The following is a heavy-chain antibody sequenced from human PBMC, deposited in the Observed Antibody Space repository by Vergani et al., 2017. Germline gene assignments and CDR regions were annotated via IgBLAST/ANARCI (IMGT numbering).Heavy chain of an antibody. CDR1: GGSISSYY. Sequence: QVQLQESGPGLVKPSQTLSLTCTVSGGSISSYYWSWIRQPPGKGLEWIGYIYYSGSTNDNPSLKSRVTISVDTSKNQFSLKLSSVTAADTAVYYCAREGDGYPNRQLDYWGQGTLVTVSS. CDR2: IYYSGST. D-gene: IGHD5-24*01. J-gene: IGHJ4*02. V-gene: IGHV4-59*01. CDR3: AREGDGYPNRQLDY.